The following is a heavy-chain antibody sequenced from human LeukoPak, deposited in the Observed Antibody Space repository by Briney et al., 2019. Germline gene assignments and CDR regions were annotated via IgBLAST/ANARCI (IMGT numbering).Heavy chain of an antibody. CDR1: GFTFSSYS. V-gene: IGHV3-21*01. J-gene: IGHJ5*02. CDR2: ISSSSYI. CDR3: ARAPGDWNYVP. Sequence: GGSLRLSCAASGFTFSSYSMNWVRQAPGKGLEWVSSISSSSYIYYADSVKGRFTISRDNAKNSLYLQMNSLRAEDTAVYYCARAPGDWNYVPWGQGTLVTVSS. D-gene: IGHD1-7*01.